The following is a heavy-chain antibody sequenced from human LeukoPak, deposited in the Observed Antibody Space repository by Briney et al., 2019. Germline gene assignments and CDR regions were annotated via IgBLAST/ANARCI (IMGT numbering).Heavy chain of an antibody. J-gene: IGHJ5*02. CDR2: IIPIFGKA. D-gene: IGHD3-9*01. Sequence: ASVKVSCKASGGTFSSYAISWVRQAPGQGLEWMGGIIPIFGKAAYAQKFQGRFTITRDDSTSTDYLELSSPRSEDTAVYYCASDSYDILTGYFQDALFDRWGEGTLVTVSS. CDR3: ASDSYDILTGYFQDALFDR. CDR1: GGTFSSYA. V-gene: IGHV1-69*05.